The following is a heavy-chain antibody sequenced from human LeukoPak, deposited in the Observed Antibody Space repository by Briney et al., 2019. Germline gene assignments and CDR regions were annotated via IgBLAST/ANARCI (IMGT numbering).Heavy chain of an antibody. J-gene: IGHJ5*02. CDR3: ATGGTLSWFDP. CDR1: GGSFSGYY. CDR2: INHSGST. V-gene: IGHV4-34*01. D-gene: IGHD1-1*01. Sequence: SETLSLTCAVYGGSFSGYYWSWIRQPPGKGLEWIGEINHSGSTNYNPSLKSRVTISVDTSKNQFSLKLSSVTAADTAVYYCATGGTLSWFDPWGQGTLVTVSS.